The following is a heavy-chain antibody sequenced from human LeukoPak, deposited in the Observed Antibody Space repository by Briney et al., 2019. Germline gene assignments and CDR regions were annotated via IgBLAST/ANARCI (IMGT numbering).Heavy chain of an antibody. CDR3: ARESSGGSFDP. Sequence: GGSLRLSCAASGFTFDAYGVHWVRQVPGKGLEWVAFMRRGGGLKYYADSVKGRFTISRDNSKDKVYLEMNSLRPEDTALYFSARESSGGSFDPWGQGTLVTVSS. V-gene: IGHV3-30*02. CDR2: MRRGGGLK. J-gene: IGHJ5*02. D-gene: IGHD2-15*01. CDR1: GFTFDAYG.